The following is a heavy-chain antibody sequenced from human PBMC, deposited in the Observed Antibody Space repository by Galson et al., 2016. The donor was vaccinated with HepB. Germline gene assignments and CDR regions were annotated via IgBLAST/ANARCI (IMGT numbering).Heavy chain of an antibody. CDR3: ARGPTLVATFKDYYYGLDA. J-gene: IGHJ6*02. V-gene: IGHV4-59*01. CDR1: SGSIGSYY. D-gene: IGHD5-12*01. Sequence: TLSLTCTVSSGSIGSYYWSWIRQPPGKGLEWVGFIYHSGGTRYNPSLRSRVTMSVDTSKNQFSLNVRSVTAADTAVHYCARGPTLVATFKDYYYGLDAWGQGTTVTVSS. CDR2: IYHSGGT.